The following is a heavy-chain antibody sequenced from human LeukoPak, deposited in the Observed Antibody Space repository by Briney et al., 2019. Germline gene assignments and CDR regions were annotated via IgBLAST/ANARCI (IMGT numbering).Heavy chain of an antibody. J-gene: IGHJ4*02. V-gene: IGHV4-30-4*08. Sequence: SETLSLTCTVSCGSISSGDYYWSWIRQPPGRGLEWIGYIYYSGSTYYNPSLKSRVTISVDTSKNQFSLKLSSVTAADTAVYYCARVLRFLEWLGFFDYWGQGTLVTVSS. D-gene: IGHD3-3*01. CDR3: ARVLRFLEWLGFFDY. CDR1: CGSISSGDYY. CDR2: IYYSGST.